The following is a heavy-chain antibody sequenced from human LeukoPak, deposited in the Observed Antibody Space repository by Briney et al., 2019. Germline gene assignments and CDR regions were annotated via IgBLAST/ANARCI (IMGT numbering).Heavy chain of an antibody. D-gene: IGHD2-2*01. CDR2: IRYDGDKK. CDR1: GFTFSSYG. J-gene: IGHJ4*02. V-gene: IGHV3-30*02. Sequence: GGSLRLSCAASGFTFSSYGMHWVRQAPGRGLEWLAFIRYDGDKKYYADSVKGRFTISRDNSKNTLYFQMNSLKTEDTAVYYCAKGALGFCSNTGCYFDYWGQGTLVTVSS. CDR3: AKGALGFCSNTGCYFDY.